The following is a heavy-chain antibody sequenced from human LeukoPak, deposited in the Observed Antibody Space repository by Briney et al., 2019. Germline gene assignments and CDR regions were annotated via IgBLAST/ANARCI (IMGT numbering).Heavy chain of an antibody. CDR1: GFTFSSYA. Sequence: GGSLRLSCAASGFTFSSYAMSWVRQAPGKGLEWVAVISGSGGSPYYADSVKGRFTISRDNSKNTLYLQMNSLRAEDTAVYYCARDSSGDDAFDIWGQGTMVTVSS. D-gene: IGHD6-19*01. CDR2: ISGSGGSP. J-gene: IGHJ3*02. CDR3: ARDSSGDDAFDI. V-gene: IGHV3-23*01.